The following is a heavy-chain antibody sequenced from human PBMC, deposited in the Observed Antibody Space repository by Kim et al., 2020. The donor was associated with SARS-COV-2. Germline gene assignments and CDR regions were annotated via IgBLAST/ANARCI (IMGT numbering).Heavy chain of an antibody. V-gene: IGHV3-30-3*01. CDR1: GLSFDSSA. CDR3: ARGNYVESVSLSDYYNGMDV. Sequence: GGSLRLSCAASGLSFDSSAMSWVRQAPGKGLEWVAVVSYDGRNKEYADSVKGRFTISRDNSKSTLYLQMNSLRVEDTAVYYCARGNYVESVSLSDYYNGMDVWGQGTTVTVSS. CDR2: VSYDGRNK. J-gene: IGHJ6*02. D-gene: IGHD3-16*01.